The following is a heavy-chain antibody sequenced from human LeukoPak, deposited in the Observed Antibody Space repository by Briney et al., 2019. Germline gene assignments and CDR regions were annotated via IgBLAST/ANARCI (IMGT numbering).Heavy chain of an antibody. CDR2: IYHSGST. CDR3: ARVSGSYYSIDI. V-gene: IGHV4-38-2*02. CDR1: GYSISSGYY. Sequence: PSETLSLTCTVSGYSISSGYYWGWIRQPPGKGLEWVGSIYHSGSTYYNPSLKSRVTISVDTSKNQFSLKLSSVTAADTAVYYCARVSGSYYSIDIWGQGTMVTVSS. D-gene: IGHD1-26*01. J-gene: IGHJ3*02.